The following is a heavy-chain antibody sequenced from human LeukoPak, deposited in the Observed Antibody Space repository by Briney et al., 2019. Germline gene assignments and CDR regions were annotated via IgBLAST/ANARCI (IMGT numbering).Heavy chain of an antibody. D-gene: IGHD6-19*01. CDR1: GFTFSSYS. CDR3: ARECRQQWPNGCDAFDI. Sequence: PGGSLRLSCAASGFTFSSYSMNWVRQAPGKGLDWVSSISSSSSYIYYADSVKGRFTISRDNAKNSLYLQMNSLRAEDTAVYYCARECRQQWPNGCDAFDIWGQGTMVTVSS. J-gene: IGHJ3*02. CDR2: ISSSSSYI. V-gene: IGHV3-21*01.